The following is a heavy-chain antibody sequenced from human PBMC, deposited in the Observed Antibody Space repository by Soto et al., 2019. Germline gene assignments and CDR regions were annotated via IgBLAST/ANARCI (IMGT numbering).Heavy chain of an antibody. CDR1: GYTFTGYY. Sequence: ASVRVSCKASGYTFTGYYMHWVRQAPGQGLEWMGWINPNSGGTNYAQKFQGWVTMTRDTSISTAYMELSSLRSEDTAVYYCATNGGCSGGSFYPYVKYYYYVMDVCGQRTTVIVSS. CDR2: INPNSGGT. J-gene: IGHJ6*02. V-gene: IGHV1-2*04. CDR3: ATNGGCSGGSFYPYVKYYYYVMDV. D-gene: IGHD2-15*01.